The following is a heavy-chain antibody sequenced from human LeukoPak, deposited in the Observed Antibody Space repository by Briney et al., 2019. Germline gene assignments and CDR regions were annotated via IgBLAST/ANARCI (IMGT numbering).Heavy chain of an antibody. D-gene: IGHD3-10*01. V-gene: IGHV4-61*01. CDR1: GGSISSTSYY. CDR3: ARVENYGSGSSEYWFDP. CDR2: ISYSGST. J-gene: IGHJ5*02. Sequence: SETLSLICTVSGGSISSTSYYWSWIRQPPGKGLEWIGYISYSGSTNFNPSLKSRVTISVDTSKNLFSLHLTSVTAADTAVYYCARVENYGSGSSEYWFDPWGQGTLVTVSS.